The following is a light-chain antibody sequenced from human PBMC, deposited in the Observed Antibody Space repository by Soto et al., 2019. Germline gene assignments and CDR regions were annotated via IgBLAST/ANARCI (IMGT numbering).Light chain of an antibody. Sequence: DIQLTQSPSFLSASVGDRVTITCRASQGISSYLAWHQQKPEKAPNLLIYAASTLQSGVSSRFSGSGSGTEFTLTISSLQSEDCATYYCLQLNSYPLTFGGGTKVEIK. CDR3: LQLNSYPLT. CDR1: QGISSY. J-gene: IGKJ4*01. V-gene: IGKV1-9*01. CDR2: AAS.